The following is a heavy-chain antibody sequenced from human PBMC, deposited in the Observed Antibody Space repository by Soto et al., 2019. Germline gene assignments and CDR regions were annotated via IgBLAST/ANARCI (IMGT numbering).Heavy chain of an antibody. D-gene: IGHD6-6*01. CDR3: ASLARYSSSYYFDY. V-gene: IGHV1-69*12. CDR2: IIPIFGTA. Sequence: QVQLVQSGAEVKKPGSSVKVSCKASGGTFSSYAISWVRQAPGQGLEWMGGIIPIFGTANYAQKFQGRVTXXAXEXXSTSYMELSSLRSEDTAVYYCASLARYSSSYYFDYWGQGPLVTVSS. J-gene: IGHJ4*02. CDR1: GGTFSSYA.